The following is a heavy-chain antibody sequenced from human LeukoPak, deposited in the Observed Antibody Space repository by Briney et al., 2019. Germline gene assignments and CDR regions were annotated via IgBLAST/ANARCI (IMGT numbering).Heavy chain of an antibody. J-gene: IGHJ5*02. V-gene: IGHV1-69*05. CDR3: ARDDGSSSWYAWFDP. CDR1: GGTFSSYA. Sequence: GASVKVSCKASGGTFSSYAISWVRQAPGQGLEWMGGIIPIFGTANYAQKFQGRVTITTDESTSTAYMELSSLRSEDTAVYYCARDDGSSSWYAWFDPWGQGTLVTVSS. D-gene: IGHD6-13*01. CDR2: IIPIFGTA.